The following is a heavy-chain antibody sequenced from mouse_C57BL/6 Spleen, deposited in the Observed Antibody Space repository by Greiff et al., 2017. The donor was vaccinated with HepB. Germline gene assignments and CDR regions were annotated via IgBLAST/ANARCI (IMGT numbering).Heavy chain of an antibody. CDR2: IHPNSGST. CDR1: GYTFTSYW. V-gene: IGHV1-64*01. CDR3: ARWDGSSYGWFAY. J-gene: IGHJ3*01. Sequence: QVQLQQPGAELVKPGASVKLSCKASGYTFTSYWMHWVKQRPGQGLEWIGMIHPNSGSTNYNEKFKSKATLTVDKSSSTAYMQLSSLTSEDSAVYDCARWDGSSYGWFAYWGQGTLVTVSA. D-gene: IGHD1-1*01.